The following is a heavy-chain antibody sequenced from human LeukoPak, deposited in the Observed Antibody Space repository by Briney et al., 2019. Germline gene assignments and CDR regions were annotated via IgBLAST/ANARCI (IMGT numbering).Heavy chain of an antibody. J-gene: IGHJ5*02. D-gene: IGHD1-26*01. CDR2: MFSGGNI. CDR3: AKDASDLGDWFDP. Sequence: PGGSLRLSCAASGFTVSSNYMSWVRQAPGKGLEWVSLMFSGGNIHYSDSVKGRFTISRDNSKNTLYLQMNSLRAEDTAVYYCAKDASDLGDWFDPWGQGTLVTVSS. CDR1: GFTVSSNY. V-gene: IGHV3-53*05.